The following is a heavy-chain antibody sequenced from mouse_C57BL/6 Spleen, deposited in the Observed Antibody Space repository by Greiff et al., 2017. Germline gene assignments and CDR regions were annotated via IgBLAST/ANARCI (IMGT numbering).Heavy chain of an antibody. J-gene: IGHJ4*01. Sequence: VQLQQPGAELVKPGASVKLSCKASGYTFTSYWMQWVKQRPGQGLEWIGEIDPSDSYTNYNQKFKGKATLTVDTSSSTAYMQLSSLTSEDSAVYYCARPGSSYDYAMDYWGQGTSVTVSS. D-gene: IGHD1-1*01. V-gene: IGHV1-50*01. CDR1: GYTFTSYW. CDR3: ARPGSSYDYAMDY. CDR2: IDPSDSYT.